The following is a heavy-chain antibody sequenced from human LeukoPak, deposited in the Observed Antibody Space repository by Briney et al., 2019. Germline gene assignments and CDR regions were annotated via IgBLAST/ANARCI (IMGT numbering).Heavy chain of an antibody. J-gene: IGHJ4*02. CDR3: ARGYCSGGSCYSPFVYFDY. CDR2: IYYSGST. V-gene: IGHV4-59*01. CDR1: GGSISSYY. Sequence: PSETLSLTCTVSGGSISSYYWSWIRQPPGKGLEWIGYIYYSGSTNYNPSLKSRVTISVDTSKNQFSLKLSSVTAADTAVYYCARGYCSGGSCYSPFVYFDYWGQGTLDTVSS. D-gene: IGHD2-15*01.